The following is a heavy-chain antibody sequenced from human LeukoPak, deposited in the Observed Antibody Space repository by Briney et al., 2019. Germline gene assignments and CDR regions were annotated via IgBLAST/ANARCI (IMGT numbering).Heavy chain of an antibody. D-gene: IGHD2-15*01. CDR2: ISYEGSNK. J-gene: IGHJ4*02. CDR3: ARASIVVVVAVPDY. V-gene: IGHV3-30-3*01. CDR1: GFTFSSYA. Sequence: PAGGSLRLSCAPSGFTFSSYAMLGVRQAPGKGLQWVAVISYEGSNKYYADSVKGRFTISRDNSKNTLYLQMNSLRAEDTAVYYCARASIVVVVAVPDYWGQGTLVTVAS.